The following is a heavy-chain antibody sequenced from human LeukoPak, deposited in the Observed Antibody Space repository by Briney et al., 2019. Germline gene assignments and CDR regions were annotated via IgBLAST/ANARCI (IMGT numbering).Heavy chain of an antibody. CDR3: ARGTPYGDYNRREFDP. CDR2: INPNSGGT. CDR1: GGTFSSYA. J-gene: IGHJ5*02. V-gene: IGHV1-2*06. Sequence: ASVKVSCKASGGTFSSYAISWVRQAPGQGLEWMGRINPNSGGTNYAQKFQGRVTMTRDTPISTAYMELSRLRSDDTAVYYCARGTPYGDYNRREFDPWGQGTLVTVSS. D-gene: IGHD4-17*01.